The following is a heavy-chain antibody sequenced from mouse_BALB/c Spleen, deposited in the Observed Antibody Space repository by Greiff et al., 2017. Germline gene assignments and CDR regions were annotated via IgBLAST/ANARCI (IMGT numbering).Heavy chain of an antibody. CDR2: INSNGGST. CDR3: ASYYGNFFAY. Sequence: EVHLVESGGGLVQPGGSLKLSCAASGFTFSSYGMSWVRQTPDKRLELVATINSNGGSTYYPDSVKGRFTISRDNAKNTLYLQMSSLKSEDTAMYYCASYYGNFFAYWGQGTLVTVSA. CDR1: GFTFSSYG. J-gene: IGHJ3*01. V-gene: IGHV5-6-3*01. D-gene: IGHD2-1*01.